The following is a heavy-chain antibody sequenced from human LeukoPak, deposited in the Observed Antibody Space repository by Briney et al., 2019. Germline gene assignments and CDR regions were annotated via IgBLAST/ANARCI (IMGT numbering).Heavy chain of an antibody. CDR3: ARGGLLSRY. Sequence: GGSLRLSCAASGFTFSSYGMSWVRQAPGKGLEWVSAISGSGGRTFYADSVQGRFTISRDNYKNTLNLQMNSLRAEDTAVYYCARGGLLSRYWGQGTLVSVSS. CDR2: ISGSGGRT. J-gene: IGHJ4*02. V-gene: IGHV3-23*01. CDR1: GFTFSSYG. D-gene: IGHD1-26*01.